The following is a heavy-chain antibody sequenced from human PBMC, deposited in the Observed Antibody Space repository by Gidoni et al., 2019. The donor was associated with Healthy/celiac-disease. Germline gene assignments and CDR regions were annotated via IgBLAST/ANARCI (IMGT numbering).Heavy chain of an antibody. CDR2: INHSGST. Sequence: QVQLQQWGAGLLKPSETLSLTCAVSGGSFSGYYWSWIRQPPGKGLEWIGEINHSGSTNYNPSLKSRVTISVDTSKNQFSLKLSSVTAADTAVYYCARAAGYCSGGSCYTGYFDYWGQGTLVTVSS. V-gene: IGHV4-34*01. J-gene: IGHJ4*02. CDR1: GGSFSGYY. CDR3: ARAAGYCSGGSCYTGYFDY. D-gene: IGHD2-15*01.